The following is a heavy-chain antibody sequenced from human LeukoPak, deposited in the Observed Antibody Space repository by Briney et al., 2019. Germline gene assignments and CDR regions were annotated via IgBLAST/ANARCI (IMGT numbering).Heavy chain of an antibody. J-gene: IGHJ4*02. CDR2: VKGDGTFT. CDR3: VRDGDDFNFDY. CDR1: GFTFSTYS. Sequence: GGSLGLSCAASGFTFSTYSMNWVRQAPGKGLVWVSRVKGDGTFTNYADSVYGRFTISRDNAKNTLYLHMHSLRAEDTAVYYCVRDGDDFNFDYWGQGNLVTVSS. D-gene: IGHD5-24*01. V-gene: IGHV3-74*01.